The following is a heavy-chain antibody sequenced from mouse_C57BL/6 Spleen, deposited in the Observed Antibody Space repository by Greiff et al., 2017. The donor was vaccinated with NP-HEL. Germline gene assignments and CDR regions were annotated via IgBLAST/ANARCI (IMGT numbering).Heavy chain of an antibody. J-gene: IGHJ4*01. D-gene: IGHD1-1*01. CDR2: ISSGSSTI. Sequence: EVLLVESGGGLVKPGGSLKLSCAASGFTFSDYGMHWVRQAPEKGLEWVAYISSGSSTIYYADTVKGRFTISRDNAKNTLFLQMTSLRSEDTAMYYCAINDSSLSYAMDYWGQGTSVTVSS. CDR3: AINDSSLSYAMDY. CDR1: GFTFSDYG. V-gene: IGHV5-17*01.